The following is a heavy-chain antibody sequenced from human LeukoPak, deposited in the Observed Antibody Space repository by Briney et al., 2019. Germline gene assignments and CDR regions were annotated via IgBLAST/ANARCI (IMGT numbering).Heavy chain of an antibody. Sequence: ASVKVSCKASGYTLTGYYMHWVRQAPGQGLEWMGWINPNSGGTNYAQKFRGRVTMTRDTSISTAYMELSRLRSDDTAVYYCARGNRITMIVVVITSADYWGQGTLVTVSS. CDR1: GYTLTGYY. J-gene: IGHJ4*02. V-gene: IGHV1-2*02. CDR3: ARGNRITMIVVVITSADY. CDR2: INPNSGGT. D-gene: IGHD3-22*01.